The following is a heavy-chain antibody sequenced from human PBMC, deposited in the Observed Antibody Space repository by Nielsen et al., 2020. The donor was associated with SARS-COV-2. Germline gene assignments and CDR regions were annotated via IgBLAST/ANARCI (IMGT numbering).Heavy chain of an antibody. Sequence: SETLSLTCTVSGASISSGDYYWSWIRQPPGKGLEWIGEINHSGSTNYNPSLKSRVTISVDTSKNQFSLKLSSVTAADTAVYYCAIHTAGWFDPWGQGTLVTVSS. V-gene: IGHV4-39*07. CDR3: AIHTAGWFDP. J-gene: IGHJ5*02. CDR1: GASISSGDYY. CDR2: INHSGST.